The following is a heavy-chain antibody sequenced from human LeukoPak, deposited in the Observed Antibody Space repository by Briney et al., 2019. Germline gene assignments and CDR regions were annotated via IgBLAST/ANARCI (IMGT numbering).Heavy chain of an antibody. D-gene: IGHD1-1*01. CDR3: ARVGPNWSLDY. CDR2: IYSGGST. V-gene: IGHV3-53*01. J-gene: IGHJ4*02. Sequence: GGSLRLSCAASGFTVSSNYMSWVRQAPGKGLEWVSVIYSGGSTYYADSVKGRFTISRDNAKNSLYLQMNSLRAEDTAVYYCARVGPNWSLDYWGQGTLVTVSS. CDR1: GFTVSSNY.